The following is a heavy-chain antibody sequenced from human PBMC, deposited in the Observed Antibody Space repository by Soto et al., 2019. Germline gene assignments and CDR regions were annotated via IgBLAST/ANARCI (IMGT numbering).Heavy chain of an antibody. CDR2: ISYDGRHE. V-gene: IGHV3-30*04. CDR3: AKDRTSNFWSAYFDS. Sequence: QVQLVESGGGVVQPGMSLRLSRAASGFTFSSYAMHWVRQAPGKGLEWVAVISYDGRHESYTDSVKGRFTISRDTSKNTIYLQMNSLRPEDTAVYYCAKDRTSNFWSAYFDSWGQGTLIAVSS. D-gene: IGHD3-3*01. J-gene: IGHJ4*02. CDR1: GFTFSSYA.